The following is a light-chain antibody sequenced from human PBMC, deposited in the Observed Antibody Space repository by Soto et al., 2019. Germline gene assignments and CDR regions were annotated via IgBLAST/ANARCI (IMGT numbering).Light chain of an antibody. Sequence: DIQMTQSPSSLSASVGDRVTITCRASQGIRNYLAWYQQKPGTVPKLLIYAASTLQSGVPSRFSGSGSGTDFTLTISSLQPEDVATYYCQKCYDAPPFTFGPGPKVDIK. CDR3: QKCYDAPPFT. CDR1: QGIRNY. J-gene: IGKJ3*01. CDR2: AAS. V-gene: IGKV1-27*01.